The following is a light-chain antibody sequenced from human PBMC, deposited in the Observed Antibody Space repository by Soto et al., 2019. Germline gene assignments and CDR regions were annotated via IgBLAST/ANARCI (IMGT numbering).Light chain of an antibody. J-gene: IGLJ1*01. CDR1: SSDVGGYNY. CDR3: TSYTSRSSSTYV. CDR2: DVS. V-gene: IGLV2-14*01. Sequence: QSVLTQPASVSGSPGQSITISCTGTSSDVGGYNYVSWYQQYPGKAPKLMIYDVSNRPSGVSNRFSGSKSGNTASLTISGLQAEDVADYYCTSYTSRSSSTYVFGTGSKVTVL.